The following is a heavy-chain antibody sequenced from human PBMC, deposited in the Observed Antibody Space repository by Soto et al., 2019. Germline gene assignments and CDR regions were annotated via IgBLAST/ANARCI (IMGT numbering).Heavy chain of an antibody. CDR3: AITTQTRGADALDI. CDR1: GGSISSGGYS. Sequence: QLQLQESGSGLVKPSQTLSLTCAVSGGSISSGGYSWSWIRQPPGKGLEWIGYIYHSGSTYYNPSLKTRITRSVDTPKNQFSLKLSSVADADTAVYYCAITTQTRGADALDIWGQGTMVTVSS. J-gene: IGHJ3*02. V-gene: IGHV4-30-2*01. D-gene: IGHD3-22*01. CDR2: IYHSGST.